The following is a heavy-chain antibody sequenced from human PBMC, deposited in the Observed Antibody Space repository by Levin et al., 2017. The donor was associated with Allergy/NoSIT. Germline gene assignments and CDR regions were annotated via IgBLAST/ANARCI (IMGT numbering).Heavy chain of an antibody. J-gene: IGHJ4*02. CDR3: ATTNTAMVNDLVY. CDR2: INPHSGGT. CDR1: GSTFTDSY. Sequence: ALVKVSCKASGSTFTDSYIHWVRQAPGQGLEWMGWINPHSGGTNYAPKFQGRVTLTRDTSINKVYMELNRLTSDDTAVYYCATTNTAMVNDLVYWGQGSLVTVSS. V-gene: IGHV1-2*02. D-gene: IGHD5-18*01.